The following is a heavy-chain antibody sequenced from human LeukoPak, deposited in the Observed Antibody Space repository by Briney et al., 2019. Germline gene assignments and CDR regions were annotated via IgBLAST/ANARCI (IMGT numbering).Heavy chain of an antibody. V-gene: IGHV3-9*03. CDR3: AKDRDGDYYYYYMDV. CDR2: IGWNSGSI. D-gene: IGHD4-17*01. CDR1: GFTFDDYA. J-gene: IGHJ6*03. Sequence: LAGGSLRLSCAASGFTFDDYAMHWVRQAPGKGLELVSGIGWNSGSIGYADSVKGRFTISRDNAKNSLYLQMNSLRAEDMALYYCAKDRDGDYYYYYMDVWGKGNTVTVSS.